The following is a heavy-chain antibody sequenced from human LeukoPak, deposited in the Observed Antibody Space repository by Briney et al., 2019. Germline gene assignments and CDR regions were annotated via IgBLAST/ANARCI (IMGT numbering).Heavy chain of an antibody. D-gene: IGHD3-10*01. CDR1: GNTFTGYY. V-gene: IGHV1-2*02. J-gene: IGHJ4*02. CDR2: INPSGGT. Sequence: ASVEVSCKASGNTFTGYYLHWVRQAPGQGLEWMGWINPSGGTNYAQKFQGRVTMTRDTSISTAYMELSRLRSDDTAVYYCARRGFGSGSYLDSWGQGTLVTVSS. CDR3: ARRGFGSGSYLDS.